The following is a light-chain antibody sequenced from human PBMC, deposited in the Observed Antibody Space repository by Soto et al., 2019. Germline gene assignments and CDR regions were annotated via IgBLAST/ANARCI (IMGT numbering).Light chain of an antibody. J-gene: IGLJ2*01. CDR2: EVN. Sequence: QSALTQPPSASGSPGRSVTISCTGTSSDIGGYNYVSWYQQHPGKAPKLMIYEVNKRPSGVPDRFSGSKSGNTASLTVSGLQAEDEADYYCGSYADGNTLVFGGGTKLTVL. CDR3: GSYADGNTLV. CDR1: SSDIGGYNY. V-gene: IGLV2-8*01.